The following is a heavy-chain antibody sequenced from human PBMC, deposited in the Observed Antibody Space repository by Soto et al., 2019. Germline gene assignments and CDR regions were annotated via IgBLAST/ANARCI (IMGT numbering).Heavy chain of an antibody. CDR3: ASSPGFVDYAFNI. V-gene: IGHV3-21*01. D-gene: IGHD5-12*01. Sequence: EVQLVESGGGLVKPGGSLRLSCAASGFTFSSYSMNWVRQAPGKGLEWVSSISSSSRYIYYADSVKGRFTISRDNAKKSLYMQMYSLSAEDTAVYYCASSPGFVDYAFNIWGQGTMVTVSS. J-gene: IGHJ3*02. CDR2: ISSSSRYI. CDR1: GFTFSSYS.